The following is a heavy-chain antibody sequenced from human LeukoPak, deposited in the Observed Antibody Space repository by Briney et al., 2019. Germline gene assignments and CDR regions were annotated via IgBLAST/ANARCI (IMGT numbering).Heavy chain of an antibody. J-gene: IGHJ3*02. CDR3: ARAPAEWGLLGSDDAFDI. V-gene: IGHV3-33*01. D-gene: IGHD1-26*01. CDR2: IWYDGSNK. Sequence: GGSLRLSCAASGFTFSSYGMHWVRQAPGKGLEWVAVIWYDGSNKYYADSVKGRFTISRDNSKNTLYPQMNSLRAEDTAVYYCARAPAEWGLLGSDDAFDIWGQGTMVTVSS. CDR1: GFTFSSYG.